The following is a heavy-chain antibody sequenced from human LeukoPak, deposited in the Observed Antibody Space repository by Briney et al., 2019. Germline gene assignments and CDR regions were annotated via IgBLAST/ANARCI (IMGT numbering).Heavy chain of an antibody. CDR2: NNHSGST. CDR3: ARASGATALNWFDP. Sequence: PSETLSLTCAVYGGSFSGYYWSWIRQPPGKGLEWIGGNNHSGSTNYNPSLKSRVTISVDTSKNQFSLKLSSVTAADTAVYYCARASGATALNWFDPWGQGTLVTVSS. D-gene: IGHD1-26*01. J-gene: IGHJ5*02. V-gene: IGHV4-34*01. CDR1: GGSFSGYY.